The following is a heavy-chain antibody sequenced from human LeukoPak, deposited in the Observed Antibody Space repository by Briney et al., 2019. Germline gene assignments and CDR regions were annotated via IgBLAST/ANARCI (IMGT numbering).Heavy chain of an antibody. J-gene: IGHJ3*02. V-gene: IGHV4-4*02. CDR1: GGSISSSNW. D-gene: IGHD3-3*01. Sequence: SGTLSLTCAVSGGSISSSNWWSWVRQPPGKGLEWIGEIYHSGSTNYNPSLKSRVTISVDTSKNQFSLKLSSVTAADTAVYYCARVQTYYDFWRSDAFDIWGQGTMVTVSS. CDR2: IYHSGST. CDR3: ARVQTYYDFWRSDAFDI.